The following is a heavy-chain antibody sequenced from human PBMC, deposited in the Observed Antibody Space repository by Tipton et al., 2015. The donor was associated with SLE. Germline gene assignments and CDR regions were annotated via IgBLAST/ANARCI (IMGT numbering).Heavy chain of an antibody. J-gene: IGHJ4*02. CDR3: ARAQVATRLFDY. V-gene: IGHV4-39*07. CDR2: IYYSGST. D-gene: IGHD5-12*01. Sequence: LRLSCTVSGGSISSSSYYWGWIRQPPGKGLEWIGSIYYSGSTYYNPSLKSRVTISVDTSKNQFSLKLSSVTAADTAVYYCARAQVATRLFDYWGQGTLVTVSS. CDR1: GGSISSSSYY.